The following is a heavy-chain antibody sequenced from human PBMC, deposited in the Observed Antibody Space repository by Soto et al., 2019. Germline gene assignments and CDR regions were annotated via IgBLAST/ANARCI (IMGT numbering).Heavy chain of an antibody. D-gene: IGHD5-18*01. CDR2: IYTSGST. CDR1: GGSISSYY. Sequence: SETLSLTCTVSGGSISSYYWSWIRQPAGKGLEWIGRIYTSGSTNYNPSLKSRVTMSVDTSKNQFSLKLSSVTAADTAVYYCAAWIQLWPGNYYGMDVGGQGTTVTVSS. CDR3: AAWIQLWPGNYYGMDV. V-gene: IGHV4-4*07. J-gene: IGHJ6*02.